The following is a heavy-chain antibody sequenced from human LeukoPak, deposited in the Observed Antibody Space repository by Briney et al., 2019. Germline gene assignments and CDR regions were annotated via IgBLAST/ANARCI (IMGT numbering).Heavy chain of an antibody. J-gene: IGHJ4*02. D-gene: IGHD6-13*01. CDR2: IWYDGSNK. CDR3: ARDAIADLDY. V-gene: IGHV3-33*01. CDR1: GFTFSSYG. Sequence: GRSLRLSCAASGFTFSSYGMHWVRQAPGKGLEWVAVIWYDGSNKYYADSVKGRFTISKENSKNTLYLQMNSLRAEDTAVYYCARDAIADLDYWGQGTLVTVSS.